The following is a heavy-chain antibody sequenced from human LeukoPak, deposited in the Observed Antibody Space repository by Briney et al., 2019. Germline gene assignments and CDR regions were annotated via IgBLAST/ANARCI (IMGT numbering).Heavy chain of an antibody. CDR3: ARVIGYYYDSSPIDY. J-gene: IGHJ4*02. CDR2: ISAYNGNT. CDR1: GYTFTSYG. V-gene: IGHV1-18*01. Sequence: GASVKVSCKASGYTFTSYGISWVRQAPGQGLEWMGWISAYNGNTNYAQKLQGRVTMTTDTSTSTAYMELRSLRPDDTAVYYCARVIGYYYDSSPIDYWGQGTLVTVSS. D-gene: IGHD3-22*01.